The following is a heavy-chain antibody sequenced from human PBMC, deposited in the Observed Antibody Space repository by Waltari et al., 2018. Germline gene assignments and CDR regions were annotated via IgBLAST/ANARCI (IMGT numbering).Heavy chain of an antibody. J-gene: IGHJ3*01. CDR3: ARGTSSAKESALRF. V-gene: IGHV4-59*01. Sequence: QLQLPESGPGLVKPSEPLSLPCNVSGGSLHPSSWTWFRQTPGKGLEWIGCILYSGTTNYNPSLKSRVTISVDTSKNQFSLQVTSVTAADTAVYYCARGTSSAKESALRFWGQGTLVTVSS. CDR1: GGSLHPSS. D-gene: IGHD2-2*01. CDR2: ILYSGTT.